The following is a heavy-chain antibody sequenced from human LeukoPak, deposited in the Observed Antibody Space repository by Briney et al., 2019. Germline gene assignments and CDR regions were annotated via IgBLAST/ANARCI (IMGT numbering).Heavy chain of an antibody. V-gene: IGHV1-69*05. CDR3: ATCPPYYYYYYMDV. CDR2: IIPIFDTA. Sequence: SVKVSCKASGGTFSSYAISWVRQAPGQGLEWMGRIIPIFDTANYAQKFQGRATITTDESTSTAYMELSSLRSEDTAVYYCATCPPYYYYYYMDVWGKGTTVTVSS. CDR1: GGTFSSYA. J-gene: IGHJ6*03.